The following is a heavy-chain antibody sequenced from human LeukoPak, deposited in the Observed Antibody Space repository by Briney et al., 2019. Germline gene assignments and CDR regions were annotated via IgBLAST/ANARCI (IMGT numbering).Heavy chain of an antibody. CDR1: GFTFNIYA. CDR3: AKDRPNYHESNGHYYRLNGDS. Sequence: GGSLRLSCAASGFTFNIYAMSWVRQAPGKGLEWVSSITSSGDATFHADSVKDRFTISRDNPKSTLYLQMSRLRVEDTAVYYCAKDRPNYHESNGHYYRLNGDSWGQGTLVTVSS. V-gene: IGHV3-23*01. D-gene: IGHD3-22*01. CDR2: ITSSGDAT. J-gene: IGHJ5*01.